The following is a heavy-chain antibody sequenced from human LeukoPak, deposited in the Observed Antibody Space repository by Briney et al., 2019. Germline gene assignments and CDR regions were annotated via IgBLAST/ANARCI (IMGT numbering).Heavy chain of an antibody. D-gene: IGHD1-1*01. CDR1: GFTFSSYS. Sequence: GGSLRLSCAASGFTFSSYSMNWVRQAPGKGLEGVSSISSSSSYIYYADSVKGRFTISRDNAKNSLYLQMNSLRAEDTAVYYCARDYVSGTVIYYFDYWGQGTLVTVSS. V-gene: IGHV3-21*01. CDR2: ISSSSSYI. J-gene: IGHJ4*02. CDR3: ARDYVSGTVIYYFDY.